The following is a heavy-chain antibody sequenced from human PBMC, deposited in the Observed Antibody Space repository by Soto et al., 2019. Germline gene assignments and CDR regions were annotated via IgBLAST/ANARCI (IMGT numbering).Heavy chain of an antibody. CDR3: ARGGQDFWSGPFDY. J-gene: IGHJ4*02. CDR2: IDTSGST. Sequence: SETLSLTCTVSGGSISNYYCNWSRQPAGKGLEWIGRIDTSGSTNYNPSLKSRVTMSVDTSKQEFSLKLSSVTAADTALYYCARGGQDFWSGPFDYWGRGALVTVSS. D-gene: IGHD3-3*01. V-gene: IGHV4-4*07. CDR1: GGSISNYY.